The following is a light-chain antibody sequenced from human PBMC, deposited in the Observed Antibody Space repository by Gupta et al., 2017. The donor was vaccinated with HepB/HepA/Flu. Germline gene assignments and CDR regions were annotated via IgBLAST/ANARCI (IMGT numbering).Light chain of an antibody. CDR2: EVS. CDR3: NLGV. Sequence: QSALTPPPSASGSPGQSVTISCTGTIRDIGGYNSVSWYQQHPGKAPKLMIYEVSKRPSGVPDRFSGSKSGNTASLTISGLQAEDEADYYCNLGVFGTGTKVTVL. V-gene: IGLV2-8*01. CDR1: IRDIGGYNS. J-gene: IGLJ1*01.